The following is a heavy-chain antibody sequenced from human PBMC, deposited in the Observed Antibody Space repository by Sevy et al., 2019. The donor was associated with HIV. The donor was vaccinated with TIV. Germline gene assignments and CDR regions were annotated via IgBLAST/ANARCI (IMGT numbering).Heavy chain of an antibody. CDR2: ISGSGSTT. CDR1: EFTFSSYA. D-gene: IGHD3-10*01. J-gene: IGHJ4*02. CDR3: AKVAGSGTYYSGEFDY. V-gene: IGHV3-23*01. Sequence: GGSLRLSCAASEFTFSSYAMTWVRQAPGKGLEWVSGISGSGSTTYYADSVKGRFTISRDNSKDTLYLQMNSLRAEDTAVYYCAKVAGSGTYYSGEFDYWGQGTLVTVSS.